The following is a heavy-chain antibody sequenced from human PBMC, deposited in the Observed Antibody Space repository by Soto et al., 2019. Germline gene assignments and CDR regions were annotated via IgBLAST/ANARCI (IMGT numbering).Heavy chain of an antibody. Sequence: LRLSCAASGFTVSSNYMSWVRQAPGKGLEWVSVIYSGGSTYYADSVKGRFTISRDNSKNTLYLQMNSLRAEDTAVYYCARERGEMAPYYYGMDVWGQGTTVTVSS. V-gene: IGHV3-53*01. CDR2: IYSGGST. J-gene: IGHJ6*02. CDR1: GFTVSSNY. CDR3: ARERGEMAPYYYGMDV. D-gene: IGHD3-16*01.